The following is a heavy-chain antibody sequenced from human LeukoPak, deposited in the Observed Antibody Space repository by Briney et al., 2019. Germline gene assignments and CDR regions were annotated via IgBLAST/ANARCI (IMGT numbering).Heavy chain of an antibody. D-gene: IGHD3-10*01. CDR3: ARDATSRGVDAFDI. Sequence: GGSLRLSCAASGFTFSSYAMSWVRQAPGKGLEWVANIKQDGSEKYYVDSVKGRFTISRDNAKNSLYLQMNSLRAEDTAVYYCARDATSRGVDAFDIWGQGTMVTVSS. CDR2: IKQDGSEK. J-gene: IGHJ3*02. V-gene: IGHV3-7*01. CDR1: GFTFSSYA.